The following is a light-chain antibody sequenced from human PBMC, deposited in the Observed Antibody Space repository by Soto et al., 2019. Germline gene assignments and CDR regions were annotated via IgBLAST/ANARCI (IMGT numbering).Light chain of an antibody. CDR1: QSVSSSY. CDR2: GAS. CDR3: QQYNNWPQT. J-gene: IGKJ5*01. Sequence: IVLPQSPDPLSLSPGERSTLSCMASQSVSSSYLAWYQQKPGQAPRLLIYGASSRATGIPDRFSGSGSGTDFTLTISSLQSEDFAVYYCQQYNNWPQTFGQGTRLEIK. V-gene: IGKV3-20*01.